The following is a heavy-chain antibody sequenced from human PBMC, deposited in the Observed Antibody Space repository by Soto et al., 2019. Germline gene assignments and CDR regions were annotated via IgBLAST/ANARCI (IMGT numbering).Heavy chain of an antibody. CDR2: ISGSGGST. CDR1: GFTFSSYA. D-gene: IGHD3-16*02. J-gene: IGHJ4*02. Sequence: GGSLRLSCAASGFTFSSYAMSWVRQAPGKGLEWVSAISGSGGSTYYADSVKGRFTISRDNSKNTLYLQMNSLRAEDTAVYYCAKDQGGDYVWASYRYTPPLGYWGQGTLVTVSS. CDR3: AKDQGGDYVWASYRYTPPLGY. V-gene: IGHV3-23*01.